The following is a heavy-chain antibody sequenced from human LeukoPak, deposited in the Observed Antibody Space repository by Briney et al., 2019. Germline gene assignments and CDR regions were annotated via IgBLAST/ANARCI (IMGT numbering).Heavy chain of an antibody. Sequence: GRSLRLSCTAPGHTSDDYTVTWVRQAPGKGLEWVGFITRKSYGGTTEYAASVKGRFTISRDDSKSIAYLEMSSLKTEDTGVYYCSHSGKYDFWSGTFWGQGTLVIVSS. V-gene: IGHV3-49*04. CDR3: SHSGKYDFWSGTF. J-gene: IGHJ4*02. CDR2: ITRKSYGGTT. D-gene: IGHD3-3*01. CDR1: GHTSDDYT.